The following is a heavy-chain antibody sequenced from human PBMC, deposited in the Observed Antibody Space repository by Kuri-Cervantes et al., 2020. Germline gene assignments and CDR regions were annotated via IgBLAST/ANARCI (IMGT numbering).Heavy chain of an antibody. CDR1: GFTVSSNY. Sequence: GGSLRPSCAASGFTVSSNYMSWVRQAPGKGLEWVSVIYSGGSTYYADSVKGRFTISRDNSKNTLYFQMNSLRAEDTAVYYCARASGWYLVLDYWGQGTLVTVSS. CDR2: IYSGGST. J-gene: IGHJ4*02. D-gene: IGHD6-19*01. V-gene: IGHV3-53*01. CDR3: ARASGWYLVLDY.